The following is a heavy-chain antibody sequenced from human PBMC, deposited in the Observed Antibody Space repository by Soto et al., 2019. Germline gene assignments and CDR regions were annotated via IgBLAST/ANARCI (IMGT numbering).Heavy chain of an antibody. Sequence: GALRLSCAASGFTFSSYSMNWVRKAPGKGLEWVSSISSSSSYIYYADSVKGRFTISRDNAKNSLYLQMNSLRAEDTAVYYCAGHVYGDYPYDPWGQGTLVTVSS. CDR3: AGHVYGDYPYDP. J-gene: IGHJ5*02. D-gene: IGHD4-17*01. V-gene: IGHV3-21*01. CDR1: GFTFSSYS. CDR2: ISSSSSYI.